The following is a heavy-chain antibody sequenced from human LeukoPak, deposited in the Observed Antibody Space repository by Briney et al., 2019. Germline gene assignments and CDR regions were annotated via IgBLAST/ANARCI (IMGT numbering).Heavy chain of an antibody. CDR1: GYTFTGYY. V-gene: IGHV1-2*02. D-gene: IGHD2/OR15-2a*01. CDR3: ARTFYDTLDSDAFDF. CDR2: INHDSGGT. J-gene: IGHJ3*01. Sequence: ASVKVSFKASGYTFTGYYMHWVRQAPGQGLEWMGWINHDSGGTNNAQKFQGRVTMTRDTSISTAYMELSRLRSDDTAVYYCARTFYDTLDSDAFDFWGQGTMVIVSS.